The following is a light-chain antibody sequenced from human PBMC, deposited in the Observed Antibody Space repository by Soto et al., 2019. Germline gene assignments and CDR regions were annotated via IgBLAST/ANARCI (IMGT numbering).Light chain of an antibody. J-gene: IGKJ1*01. CDR1: QLFSSN. V-gene: IGKV3-15*01. CDR2: GVS. CDR3: QQYNNWTRT. Sequence: VMTQSRLSLPATSGQRASISWRSSQLFSSNLAWYQHKSGQAPRLLIYGVSTRDTGVPDRFSGSGSGTEFTLTISRLQSEDFAVYYCQQYNNWTRTFGQGTKVDIK.